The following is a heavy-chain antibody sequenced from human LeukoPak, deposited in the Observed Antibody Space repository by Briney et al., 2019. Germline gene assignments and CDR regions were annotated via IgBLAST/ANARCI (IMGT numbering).Heavy chain of an antibody. D-gene: IGHD3-10*01. J-gene: IGHJ4*02. CDR1: GFTFSSYA. V-gene: IGHV3-23*01. Sequence: TGGSLRLSCAASGFTFSSYAMSWVRQAPGKGLEWVSAISGSGGSTYYADSVKGRFTISRDNSKNTLYLQMNSLRAEDTAVYYCAKGERYYYGSGLYYWGQGTLVTVSS. CDR3: AKGERYYYGSGLYY. CDR2: ISGSGGST.